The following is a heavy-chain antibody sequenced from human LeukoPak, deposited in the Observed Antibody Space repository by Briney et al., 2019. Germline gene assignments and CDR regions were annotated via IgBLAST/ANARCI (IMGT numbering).Heavy chain of an antibody. D-gene: IGHD3-22*01. CDR2: ISWNSGSI. CDR3: ARETHYDSSGYHNDY. J-gene: IGHJ4*02. Sequence: GGSLRLSCAASGFTFDDYAMHWVRQAPGKGLEWVSGISWNSGSIGYADSVKGRFTISRDNAKNSLYLQMNSLRAEDTAVYYCARETHYDSSGYHNDYWGQGTLVTVSS. V-gene: IGHV3-9*01. CDR1: GFTFDDYA.